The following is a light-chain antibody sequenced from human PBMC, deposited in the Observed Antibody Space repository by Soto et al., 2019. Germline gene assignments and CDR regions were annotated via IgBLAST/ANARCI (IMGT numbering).Light chain of an antibody. CDR2: GAS. CDR3: QQYASSPRT. Sequence: EIVWTQSTETLSLSAGGGATLSVRSSRGVSANYLAWYQQKPGQAPTLLIYGASIRAAGIPDRFSGSGSGTDFTLTIRRLEPDDFAVYYCQQYASSPRTFAEGTKVDIK. J-gene: IGKJ1*01. CDR1: RGVSANY. V-gene: IGKV3-20*01.